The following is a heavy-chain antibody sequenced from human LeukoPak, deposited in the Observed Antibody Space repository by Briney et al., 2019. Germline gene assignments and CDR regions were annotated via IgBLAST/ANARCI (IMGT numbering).Heavy chain of an antibody. CDR1: GFTFDDYA. V-gene: IGHV3-9*01. J-gene: IGHJ4*02. D-gene: IGHD3-22*01. CDR3: AKAYYDSSGLDY. CDR2: ISWNSGSI. Sequence: GGSLRLSCAACGFTFDDYAMHWVRQAPGKGLEWVSGISWNSGSIGYADSVKGRFTISRDNAKNSLYLQMNSLRAEDTALYYCAKAYYDSSGLDYWGQGTLVTVSS.